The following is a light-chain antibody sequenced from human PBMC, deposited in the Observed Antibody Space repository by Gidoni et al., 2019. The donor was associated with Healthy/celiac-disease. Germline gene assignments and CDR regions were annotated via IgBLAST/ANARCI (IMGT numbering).Light chain of an antibody. CDR1: QDISNY. Sequence: DIQMTQYPSSLSASVGGRVTITCQASQDISNYLNWYQQKPGKAPKLLIYDASNLETGVPSRFSGSGSGTDFPFTISSLQPEYIATYYCQQYDNLPLTFGGGTKVEIK. CDR3: QQYDNLPLT. V-gene: IGKV1-33*01. J-gene: IGKJ4*01. CDR2: DAS.